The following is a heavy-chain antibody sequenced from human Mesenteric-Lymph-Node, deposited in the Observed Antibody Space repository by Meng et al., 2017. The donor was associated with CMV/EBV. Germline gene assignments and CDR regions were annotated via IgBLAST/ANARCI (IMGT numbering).Heavy chain of an antibody. CDR1: RFTFSNYP. J-gene: IGHJ4*02. Sequence: CAASRFTFSNYPMHWVRQAPGKGLEWLSLISYDGTNEYYPDSVQGRFTVSRDNSKNTLYLQMNSLRPEDTAVYYCARGRGSYSLDYWGQGTLVTVSS. CDR2: ISYDGTNE. CDR3: ARGRGSYSLDY. D-gene: IGHD1-26*01. V-gene: IGHV3-30-3*01.